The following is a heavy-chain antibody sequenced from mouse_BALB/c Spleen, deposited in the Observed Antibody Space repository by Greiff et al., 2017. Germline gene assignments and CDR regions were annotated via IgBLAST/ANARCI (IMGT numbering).Heavy chain of an antibody. CDR3: ARSDCDRKVYYYAMDD. J-gene: IGHJ4*01. CDR1: GFTFSSFG. CDR2: ISSGSSTI. D-gene: IGHD2-13*01. Sequence: EVQLVESGGGLVQPGGSLKLSCAASGFTFSSFGMHWVRQAPEKGLEWVAYISSGSSTIYYADTVKGRFTIARDNPKTTLFLQMTSLRSEDTAMYNCARSDCDRKVYYYAMDDWGEGTSVTVAA. V-gene: IGHV5-17*02.